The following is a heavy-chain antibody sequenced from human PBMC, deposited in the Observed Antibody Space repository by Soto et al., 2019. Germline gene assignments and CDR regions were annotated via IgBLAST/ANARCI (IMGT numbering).Heavy chain of an antibody. V-gene: IGHV4-31*03. J-gene: IGHJ5*02. D-gene: IGHD3-10*01. CDR3: ARGRRSITMVRGGNWFDP. CDR2: IYYSGST. Sequence: LALTCTVPGGSTTSGGYYGSLIRQHPGKGLEWIGYIYYSGSTYYNPSLKSRVTISVDTSKNQFSLKLSSVTAADTAVYYCARGRRSITMVRGGNWFDPWGQGTLVTVSS. CDR1: GGSTTSGGYY.